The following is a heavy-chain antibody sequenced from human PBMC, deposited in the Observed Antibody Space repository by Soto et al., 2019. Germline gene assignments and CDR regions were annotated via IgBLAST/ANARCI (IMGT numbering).Heavy chain of an antibody. Sequence: QLTLKESGPTLVKPTQTLTLTCTFSGFSLSTSGVGVGCIRQPPGKALERLALIYGDDDKRYSPSLSSRLTISKDTSKNQLVLTMTNMDPVDTATYHCIQSRCGGDCLQSYASHYSYGMDVWGQGTTVTVSS. CDR1: GFSLSTSGVG. CDR2: IYGDDDK. J-gene: IGHJ6*02. CDR3: IQSRCGGDCLQSYASHYSYGMDV. D-gene: IGHD2-21*02. V-gene: IGHV2-5*02.